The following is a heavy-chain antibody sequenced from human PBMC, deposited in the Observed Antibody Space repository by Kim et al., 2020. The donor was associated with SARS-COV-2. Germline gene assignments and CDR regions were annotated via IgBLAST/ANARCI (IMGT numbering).Heavy chain of an antibody. J-gene: IGHJ6*04. D-gene: IGHD3-10*01. Sequence: GGSLRLSCAASGFTFSSYDMHWVRQATGKGLEWVSGIGSGGDTYYPGSVKGRFTISRENAKNSLYLQMNSLRAGDTAVYYCARGAMVRGFVGYYYYGMDVWGKGTTVTVSS. V-gene: IGHV3-13*04. CDR2: IGSGGDT. CDR1: GFTFSSYD. CDR3: ARGAMVRGFVGYYYYGMDV.